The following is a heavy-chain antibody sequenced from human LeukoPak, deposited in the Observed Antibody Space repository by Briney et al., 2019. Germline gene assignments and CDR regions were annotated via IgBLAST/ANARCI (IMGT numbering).Heavy chain of an antibody. CDR2: IYHSGST. J-gene: IGHJ6*02. V-gene: IGHV4-4*02. CDR1: GGSISSSNW. CDR3: ARWDFYYYGMDV. Sequence: SETLSLTRTVSGGSISSSNWWSWVRQPPGKGLEWIGEIYHSGSTNYNPSLKSRVTISVDKSKNQFSLKLSSVTAADTAVYYCARWDFYYYGMDVWGQGTTVTISS.